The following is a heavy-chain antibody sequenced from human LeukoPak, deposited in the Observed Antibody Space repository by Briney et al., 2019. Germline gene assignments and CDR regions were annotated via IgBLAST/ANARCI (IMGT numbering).Heavy chain of an antibody. J-gene: IGHJ4*02. Sequence: GESLRISCKGSGYTFTNHWISWVRQLPGKGLEWMGKIDPSDSYTNYSPSFQGHVTISADKSISTAYLQWSSLKASDTAMYYCARAPDSDSGYDYFDYWGQGTLVTVSS. CDR2: IDPSDSYT. V-gene: IGHV5-10-1*01. CDR3: ARAPDSDSGYDYFDY. D-gene: IGHD5-12*01. CDR1: GYTFTNHW.